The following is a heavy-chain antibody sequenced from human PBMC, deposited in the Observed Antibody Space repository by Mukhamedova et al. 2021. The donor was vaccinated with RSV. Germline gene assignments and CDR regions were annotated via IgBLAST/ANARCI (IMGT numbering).Heavy chain of an antibody. V-gene: IGHV3-23*01. Sequence: GKGLEWVSAISGSGGSTYYADSVKGRFTISRDNSKNTLYLQMNSLRAEDTAVYYCATPDSSGYYYYFDYWGQGTL. J-gene: IGHJ4*02. D-gene: IGHD3-22*01. CDR2: ISGSGGST. CDR3: ATPDSSGYYYYFDY.